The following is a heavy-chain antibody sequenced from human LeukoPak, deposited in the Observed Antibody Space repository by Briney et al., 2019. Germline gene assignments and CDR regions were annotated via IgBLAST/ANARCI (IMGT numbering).Heavy chain of an antibody. CDR3: ARDPDLRYCSGGSCYSFDY. V-gene: IGHV3-30*04. CDR2: ISYDGSNK. J-gene: IGHJ4*02. CDR1: GFTFSSYA. D-gene: IGHD2-15*01. Sequence: GGSLRLSCAASGFTFSSYAMHWVRQAPGKGLEWVAVISYDGSNKHYADSVKGRFTISRDNSKNTLYLQMNSLRAEDTAVYYCARDPDLRYCSGGSCYSFDYWGQGTLVTVSS.